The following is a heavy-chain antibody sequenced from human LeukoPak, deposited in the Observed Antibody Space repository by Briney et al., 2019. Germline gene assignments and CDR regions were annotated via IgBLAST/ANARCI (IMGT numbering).Heavy chain of an antibody. D-gene: IGHD1-14*01. CDR1: GGSISSGDYY. J-gene: IGHJ4*02. V-gene: IGHV4-30-4*01. Sequence: SQTLSLTCTVSGGSISSGDYYWSWIRQPPGKGLEWIGYIYYSGSTYYNPSLKSRVTISVDTSKNQFSLKLSSVTAADTAVYYCARAGGGPGAGNRDWGQGTLVTVSS. CDR2: IYYSGST. CDR3: ARAGGGPGAGNRD.